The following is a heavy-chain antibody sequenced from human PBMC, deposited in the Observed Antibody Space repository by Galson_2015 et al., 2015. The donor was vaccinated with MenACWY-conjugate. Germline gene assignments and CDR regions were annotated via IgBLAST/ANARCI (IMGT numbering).Heavy chain of an antibody. CDR1: GYTFNSYG. V-gene: IGHV1-18*01. CDR2: ISVYNGYT. D-gene: IGHD3-3*01. Sequence: SVKVSCKASGYTFNSYGFTWVRQAPGQGLEWMGWISVYNGYTTYAQKFQGRVTMTADESTSTAYMELSSLSSEDTAVYYCTRDRLLEWHPSFDYWGQGTLVIVSS. CDR3: TRDRLLEWHPSFDY. J-gene: IGHJ4*02.